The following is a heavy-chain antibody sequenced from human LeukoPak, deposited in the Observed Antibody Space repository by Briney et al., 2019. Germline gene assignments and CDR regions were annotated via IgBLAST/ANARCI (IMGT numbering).Heavy chain of an antibody. D-gene: IGHD5-12*01. J-gene: IGHJ4*02. CDR2: TYYRSKWYN. V-gene: IGHV6-1*01. CDR3: ARSQGATIYGFDY. CDR1: GDSVSSNSAA. Sequence: SQTLSLTCAISGDSVSSNSAAWSWIRLSPSRGLEWLGRTYYRSKWYNDYAVSVKTRITINPDTSKNQLSLQVNSVTPDDTAVYYCARSQGATIYGFDYWGQGTLVTVSS.